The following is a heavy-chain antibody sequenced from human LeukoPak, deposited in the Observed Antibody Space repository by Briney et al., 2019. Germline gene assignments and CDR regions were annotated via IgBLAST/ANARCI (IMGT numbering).Heavy chain of an antibody. V-gene: IGHV3-48*02. Sequence: GGSLRLSCAASGFTFSSYSMIWVRQAPGKGLEWASYISDGSLAISYADSVKGRFTISRDNAKNSLYLQMNSLRDEDTAVYYCVRDSRTSMDVWGQGTTVTVSS. CDR2: ISDGSLAI. J-gene: IGHJ6*02. CDR1: GFTFSSYS. CDR3: VRDSRTSMDV.